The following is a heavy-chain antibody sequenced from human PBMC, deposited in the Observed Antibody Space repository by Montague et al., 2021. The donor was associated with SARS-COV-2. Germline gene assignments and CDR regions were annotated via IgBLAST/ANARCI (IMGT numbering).Heavy chain of an antibody. D-gene: IGHD6-13*01. CDR2: IKNSGTET. CDR1: GFTFNGYA. CDR3: MDV. J-gene: IGHJ6*03. Sequence: SLRLSCAASGFTFNGYAMTWVRQTPGRGLEWVSTIKNSGTETHYADTVKGRFIISRDNSEDTAVYYCAKHLGSNWYALGYMDVWGKGTTVTVAS. V-gene: IGHV3-23*05.